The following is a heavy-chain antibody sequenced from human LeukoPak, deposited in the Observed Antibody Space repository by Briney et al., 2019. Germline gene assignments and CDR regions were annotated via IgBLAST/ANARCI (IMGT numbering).Heavy chain of an antibody. CDR1: GFTFDDYG. V-gene: IGHV3-20*04. Sequence: GGSLRLSCAASGFTFDDYGMSWVRQAPGKGLEWVSGINWNGGSTGYADSVKGRLTISRDNAKNSLYLQMNSLRAEDTALYYCVRQQQLVGLYYYYYMDVWGKGTTVTVSS. CDR3: VRQQQLVGLYYYYYMDV. J-gene: IGHJ6*03. D-gene: IGHD6-13*01. CDR2: INWNGGST.